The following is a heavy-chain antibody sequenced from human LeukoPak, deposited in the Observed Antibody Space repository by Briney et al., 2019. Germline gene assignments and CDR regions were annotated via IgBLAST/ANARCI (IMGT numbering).Heavy chain of an antibody. CDR2: ITPSSSTI. CDR1: GFTFSSYS. D-gene: IGHD3-3*01. Sequence: QPGGSLRLSCAASGFTFSSYSMNWVRQAPGKGLEWVSYITPSSSTIYYADSVKGRFTISRDNAKNSLYLQMNSLRAEDTAVYYCARDLMRFLEWVNWGQGTLVTVSS. CDR3: ARDLMRFLEWVN. J-gene: IGHJ4*02. V-gene: IGHV3-48*04.